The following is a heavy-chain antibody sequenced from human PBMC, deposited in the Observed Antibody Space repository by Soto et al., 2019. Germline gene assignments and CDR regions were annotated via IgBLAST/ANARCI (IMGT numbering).Heavy chain of an antibody. V-gene: IGHV1-69*02. CDR3: ARVSGYYDSSGYPYYHYGMDV. D-gene: IGHD3-22*01. CDR2: IIPILGIT. Sequence: SVKVSCKASGGTFSSYTISWVRQAPGQGLEWMGRIIPILGITNYAQKFQGRVTITADKSTSTAYMELSSLRSEDTAVYYCARVSGYYDSSGYPYYHYGMDVWGQGTTVTVS. J-gene: IGHJ6*02. CDR1: GGTFSSYT.